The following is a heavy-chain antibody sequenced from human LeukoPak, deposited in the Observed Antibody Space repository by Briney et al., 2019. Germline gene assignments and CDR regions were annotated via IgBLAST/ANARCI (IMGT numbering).Heavy chain of an antibody. CDR2: INWNGGST. CDR3: ARASTYYYDSSLQH. Sequence: PGGPLRLSCAASGFTFDDYGMSWVRQAPGKGLEWVSGINWNGGSTGYADSVKGRFTISRDNAKNSLYLQMNSLRAEDTALYYCARASTYYYDSSLQHWGQGTLVTVSS. V-gene: IGHV3-20*04. J-gene: IGHJ1*01. CDR1: GFTFDDYG. D-gene: IGHD3-22*01.